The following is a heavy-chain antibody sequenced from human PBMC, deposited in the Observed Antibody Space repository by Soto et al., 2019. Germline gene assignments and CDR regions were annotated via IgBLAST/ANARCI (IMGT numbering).Heavy chain of an antibody. CDR3: ARGWDTALDKPAFHF. D-gene: IGHD5-18*01. CDR1: GFTFSDYY. V-gene: IGHV3-11*06. J-gene: IGHJ4*02. CDR2: ISSSSSYT. Sequence: GGSLRLSCAASGFTFSDYYMSWIRQAPGKGLEWVSYISSSSSYTNYADSVKGRFTISRDNAKNSLYLQMNSLRAEDTAVYYCARGWDTALDKPAFHFGGQGALGTLS.